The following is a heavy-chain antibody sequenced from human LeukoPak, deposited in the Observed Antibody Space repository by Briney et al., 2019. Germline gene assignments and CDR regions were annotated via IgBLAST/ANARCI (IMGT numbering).Heavy chain of an antibody. V-gene: IGHV1-69*13. CDR2: IIPIFGTA. J-gene: IGHJ6*04. D-gene: IGHD2-2*01. CDR3: ARGYCSSTSCPQYYYYGMDV. Sequence: SVKVSCKASGYTFTSYYMHWVRQAPGQGLEWMGGIIPIFGTANYAQKFQGRVTITADESTSTAYMELSSLRSEDTAVYYCARGYCSSTSCPQYYYYGMDVWGKGTTVTVSS. CDR1: GYTFTSYY.